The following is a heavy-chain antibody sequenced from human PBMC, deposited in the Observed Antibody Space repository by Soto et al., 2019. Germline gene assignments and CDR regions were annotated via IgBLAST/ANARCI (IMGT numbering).Heavy chain of an antibody. J-gene: IGHJ6*03. Sequence: SETLSLTCTVSGGSISSYYWSWIRQPPGKGLEWIGYIYYSGSTNYNPSLKSRVTISVDMSKNQFSLKLSSVTAADTAVYYCASVKVVAAAAGTYYYYMDVWGKGTTVTVSS. CDR2: IYYSGST. V-gene: IGHV4-59*01. CDR1: GGSISSYY. D-gene: IGHD6-13*01. CDR3: ASVKVVAAAAGTYYYYMDV.